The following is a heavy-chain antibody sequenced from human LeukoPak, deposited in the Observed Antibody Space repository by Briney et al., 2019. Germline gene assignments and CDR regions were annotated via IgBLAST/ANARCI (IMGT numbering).Heavy chain of an antibody. D-gene: IGHD5/OR15-5a*01. V-gene: IGHV4-4*09. Sequence: SETLSLTCSASGGSITSYDLSWVRQPPGKGLEWIGYTYGGETRTYNPSLKSRAAISVDTSNNHLSLTLTSVTAADTAVYYCARVSGHVYDPWGQGSLVTVSS. CDR3: ARVSGHVYDP. CDR1: GGSITSYD. J-gene: IGHJ5*02. CDR2: TYGGETR.